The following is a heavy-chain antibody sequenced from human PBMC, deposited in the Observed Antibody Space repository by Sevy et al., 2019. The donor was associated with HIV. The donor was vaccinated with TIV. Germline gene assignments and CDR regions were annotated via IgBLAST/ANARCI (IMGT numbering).Heavy chain of an antibody. Sequence: GGSLRLSCAASGFTFSHHNMNWVRQAPGKGLEWISYISKSGSTTYFADPVRGRFTISRDNAKNSLFLEMHSLTDGDTAVYYCAREENRELGTIPLDSWGRGIQVTVSS. J-gene: IGHJ4*02. D-gene: IGHD7-27*01. CDR1: GFTFSHHN. CDR3: AREENRELGTIPLDS. CDR2: ISKSGSTT. V-gene: IGHV3-48*02.